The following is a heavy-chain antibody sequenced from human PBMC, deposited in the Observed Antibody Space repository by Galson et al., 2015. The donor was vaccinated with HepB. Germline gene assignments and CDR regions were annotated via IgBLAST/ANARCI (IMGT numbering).Heavy chain of an antibody. Sequence: SLRLSCAASGFTFSSYDMYWVRQAPGKGLEWVALISYDGTNKYSADSVKGRFTISRDNSKNTLYLQMNSLRAEDTAVYYCAKDLWDYDSSGYYSGWFDPWGQGILVTVSS. J-gene: IGHJ5*02. CDR2: ISYDGTNK. V-gene: IGHV3-30*18. CDR3: AKDLWDYDSSGYYSGWFDP. CDR1: GFTFSSYD. D-gene: IGHD3-22*01.